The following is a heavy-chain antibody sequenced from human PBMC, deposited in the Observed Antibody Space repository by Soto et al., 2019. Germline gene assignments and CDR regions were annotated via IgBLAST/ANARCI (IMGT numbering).Heavy chain of an antibody. Sequence: PGGSLRLSCAASGFTFSSYAMSWVRQAPGKGLEWVSAISGSGGSTYYADSVKGRFTISRDNSKNTLYLQMNSLRAEDTAVYYWAKDPTVTPTILNLWGQATLGTVS. V-gene: IGHV3-23*01. J-gene: IGHJ4*02. CDR3: AKDPTVTPTILNL. CDR2: ISGSGGST. CDR1: GFTFSSYA. D-gene: IGHD3-3*01.